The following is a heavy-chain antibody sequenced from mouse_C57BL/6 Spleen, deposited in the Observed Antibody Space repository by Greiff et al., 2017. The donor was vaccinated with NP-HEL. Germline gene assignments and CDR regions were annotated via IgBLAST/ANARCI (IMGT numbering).Heavy chain of an antibody. V-gene: IGHV1-81*01. CDR3: ARDYDQTLWDFDV. CDR2: IYPRSGNT. Sequence: QVQLQQSGAELARPGASVKLSCKASGYTFTSYGISWVKQRTGQGLEWIGEIYPRSGNTYYNEKFKGKATLTADKSSSTAYMELRSLTSEDAAVYFCARDYDQTLWDFDVWGTGTTVTVSS. J-gene: IGHJ1*03. CDR1: GYTFTSYG. D-gene: IGHD2-4*01.